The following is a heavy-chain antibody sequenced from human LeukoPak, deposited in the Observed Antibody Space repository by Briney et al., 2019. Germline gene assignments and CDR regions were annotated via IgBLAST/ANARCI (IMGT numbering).Heavy chain of an antibody. V-gene: IGHV3-7*03. J-gene: IGHJ4*02. Sequence: GGSLRLSCAASGFTFTSYAMSWVRQTPGKGLEWVANIKQDGSDKYYVDSVKGRFIISRDNAKNSLYLQMNSLRDEDTAVYYCARDSAAHGGYWGQGTPVIVSS. D-gene: IGHD6-25*01. CDR1: GFTFTSYA. CDR2: IKQDGSDK. CDR3: ARDSAAHGGY.